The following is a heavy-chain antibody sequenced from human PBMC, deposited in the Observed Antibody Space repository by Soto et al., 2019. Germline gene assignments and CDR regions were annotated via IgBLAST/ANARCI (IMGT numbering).Heavy chain of an antibody. Sequence: GSGPTLVNPTQTLTLTCTFSGFSLSTSGVGVGWIRQPPGKALEWLALIYWDDDKRYSPSLKNRLTITKDTSKNQVVLTMTNMDPVDTATYYCAHRVFWRPFDWSLGWFDPWGQGAQVTVSS. CDR1: GFSLSTSGVG. V-gene: IGHV2-5*02. D-gene: IGHD3-9*01. J-gene: IGHJ5*02. CDR2: IYWDDDK. CDR3: AHRVFWRPFDWSLGWFDP.